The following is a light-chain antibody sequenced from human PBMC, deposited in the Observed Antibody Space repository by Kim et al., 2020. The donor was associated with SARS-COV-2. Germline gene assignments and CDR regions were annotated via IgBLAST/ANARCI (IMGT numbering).Light chain of an antibody. CDR3: QAWDSSTGGYV. Sequence: SYELTQPPSVSVSPGQTASITCSGDKLGDKYACWYQQKPGQSPVLVIYQDSKRPSGIPERFSGSNSGNTATLTISGTQAMYEADYYCQAWDSSTGGYVFGTGTKVTVL. J-gene: IGLJ1*01. CDR2: QDS. V-gene: IGLV3-1*01. CDR1: KLGDKY.